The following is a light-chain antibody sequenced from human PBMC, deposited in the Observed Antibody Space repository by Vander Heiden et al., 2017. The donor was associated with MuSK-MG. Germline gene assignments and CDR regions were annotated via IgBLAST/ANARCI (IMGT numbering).Light chain of an antibody. CDR1: SSDVGAYIF. J-gene: IGLJ2*01. V-gene: IGLV2-8*01. Sequence: QSALTQPPSASGSPGQSVPISCTGTSSDVGAYIFVSWYQQHPGKAPTLIIYEVTKRPSGVPDRFSGSKSGNTASLTVSGLQPEDEADYYCGAYAGKKVVVFGGGTKLTVL. CDR2: EVT. CDR3: GAYAGKKVVV.